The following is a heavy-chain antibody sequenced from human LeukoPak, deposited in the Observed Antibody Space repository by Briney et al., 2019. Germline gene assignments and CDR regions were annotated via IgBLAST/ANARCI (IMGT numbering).Heavy chain of an antibody. CDR2: INPYIDDK. J-gene: IGHJ4*02. D-gene: IGHD2-21*01. V-gene: IGHV1-18*01. CDR3: VRDERRLAAGGEHYFDY. Sequence: GASVKVSCKASGYSLISGPMSWVRQAPGRGLEWMGWINPYIDDKHSAPKFQGRVTLTTDTSTNTAYMELRDLTSDDTAMYFCVRDERRLAAGGEHYFDYWGQGTPVTVSS. CDR1: GYSLISGP.